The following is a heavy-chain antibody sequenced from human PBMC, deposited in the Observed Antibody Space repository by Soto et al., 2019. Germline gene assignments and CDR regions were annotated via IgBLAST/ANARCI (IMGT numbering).Heavy chain of an antibody. Sequence: GGSLRLSCAASGFTVSSNYMSWVRQAPGKGLEWVSVIYSGGSTYYADSVKGRFTISRDNSKNTLYLQMNSLRAEDTAVYYCARDTMWGGGAFDIWGQGTMVTVSS. CDR3: ARDTMWGGGAFDI. D-gene: IGHD3-10*02. V-gene: IGHV3-66*01. CDR2: IYSGGST. CDR1: GFTVSSNY. J-gene: IGHJ3*02.